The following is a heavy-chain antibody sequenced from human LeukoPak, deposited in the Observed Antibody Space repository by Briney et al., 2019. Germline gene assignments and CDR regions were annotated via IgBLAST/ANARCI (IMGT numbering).Heavy chain of an antibody. V-gene: IGHV3-74*01. D-gene: IGHD4-17*01. CDR3: ASATTVTGPNTGLVLDH. CDR2: INSDGSST. J-gene: IGHJ4*02. CDR1: GFTFRSYW. Sequence: GGSLRLSCAASGFTFRSYWMHWVRQAPGKGLVWVSRINSDGSSTSYADSVKGRFTISRDNAKNTLSLQMNSLRADDTAVYYCASATTVTGPNTGLVLDHWGQGTLVTVSS.